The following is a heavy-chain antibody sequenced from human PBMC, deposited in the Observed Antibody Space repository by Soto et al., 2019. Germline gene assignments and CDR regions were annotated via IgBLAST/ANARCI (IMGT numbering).Heavy chain of an antibody. CDR2: IFHSGST. V-gene: IGHV4-4*02. D-gene: IGHD1-26*01. CDR1: GASIRSNNR. Sequence: SETLSLTCAVSGASIRSNNRWSWVRQPPGKGLKWIGEIFHSGSTNYNPSLKTRLTISVDKSKNQFSLKLSSVTAADTAVYYCARVYSGSYSDSWGRGTLVTVS. J-gene: IGHJ4*02. CDR3: ARVYSGSYSDS.